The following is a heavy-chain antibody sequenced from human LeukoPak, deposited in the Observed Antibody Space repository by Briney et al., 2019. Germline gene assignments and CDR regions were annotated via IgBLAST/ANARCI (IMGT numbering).Heavy chain of an antibody. CDR2: INPSGGST. CDR3: ARLIGKFDP. Sequence: ASVKVSCKASGYTFTSYYMHWVRQAPGQGLEWMGIINPSGGSTSYAQKFQGRVTMTRDTSISTAYMELSRLRSDDTAVYYCARLIGKFDPWGQGTLVTVSS. D-gene: IGHD2-21*01. J-gene: IGHJ5*02. V-gene: IGHV1-46*01. CDR1: GYTFTSYY.